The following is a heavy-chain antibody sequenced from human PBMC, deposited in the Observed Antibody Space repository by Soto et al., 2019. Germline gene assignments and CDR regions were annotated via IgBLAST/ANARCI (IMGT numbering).Heavy chain of an antibody. CDR3: ARKGVAFDY. CDR1: GFTFSSYS. CDR2: ISTTSSSI. D-gene: IGHD3-3*01. J-gene: IGHJ4*02. Sequence: LRLSCAASGFTFSSYSMNWVRQAAGKGLEWISYISTTSSSIYYADSVKGRFTISRDNAKNSLFMQMNSLRDEDTAVYYCARKGVAFDYWGQGALVTVSS. V-gene: IGHV3-48*02.